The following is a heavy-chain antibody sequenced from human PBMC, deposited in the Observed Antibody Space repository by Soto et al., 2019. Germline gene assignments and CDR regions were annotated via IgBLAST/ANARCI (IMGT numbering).Heavy chain of an antibody. CDR2: VNIYSGGT. J-gene: IGHJ5*02. D-gene: IGHD6-13*01. CDR3: ARRGPKQTWFDP. CDR1: GYTFTDYY. V-gene: IGHV1-2*02. Sequence: ASVKVSFKASGYTFTDYYIHWVRQAPGQGLEWMGWVNIYSGGTNQAPKLRGRITMTRVTSITTAYMELRGLTFDDTAVYFCARRGPKQTWFDPWGQGTLVTVSS.